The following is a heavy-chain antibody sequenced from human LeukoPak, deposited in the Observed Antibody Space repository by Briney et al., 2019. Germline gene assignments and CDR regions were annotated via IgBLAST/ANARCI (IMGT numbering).Heavy chain of an antibody. V-gene: IGHV3-30*02. J-gene: IGHJ4*02. Sequence: GGSLRLSCAASGFTFSSYGMHWVRQAPGKGLEWVAFIRYDGSNKYYADSVKGRFTISRDNSKNTLYLQMNSLRAEDTAVYYCAEDLAHIVGATTGDYWGQGTLVTVSS. D-gene: IGHD1-26*01. CDR2: IRYDGSNK. CDR1: GFTFSSYG. CDR3: AEDLAHIVGATTGDY.